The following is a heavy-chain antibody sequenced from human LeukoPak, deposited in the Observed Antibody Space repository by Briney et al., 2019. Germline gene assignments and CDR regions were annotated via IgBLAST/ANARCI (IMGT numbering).Heavy chain of an antibody. CDR1: GFTFSSYG. Sequence: GGSLRLSCAASGFTFSSYGMHWVRQAPGKGLEWVAVISYDGSNKYYADSVKGRFTISRDNSKNTLYLQMNSLRAEDTAVYYCAKDEGGGDYYYGMDVWGRGTTVTVSS. CDR2: ISYDGSNK. V-gene: IGHV3-30*18. CDR3: AKDEGGGDYYYGMDV. J-gene: IGHJ6*02. D-gene: IGHD2-21*01.